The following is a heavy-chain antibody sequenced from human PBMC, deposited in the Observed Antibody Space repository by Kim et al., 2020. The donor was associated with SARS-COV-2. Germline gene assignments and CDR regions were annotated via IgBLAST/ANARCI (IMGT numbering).Heavy chain of an antibody. D-gene: IGHD4-17*01. J-gene: IGHJ4*02. CDR1: GFIFSNYA. V-gene: IGHV3-33*01. CDR3: ASLHGDPRDY. CDR2: IWYDGSRK. Sequence: GGSLRLSCAASGFIFSNYAMHWVRQAPGKGLEWVAVIWYDGSRKHFGDSVKGRFTISRDNSKNTVYLQMNSLTAEDTAVYYCASLHGDPRDYWGQGTLVTVSS.